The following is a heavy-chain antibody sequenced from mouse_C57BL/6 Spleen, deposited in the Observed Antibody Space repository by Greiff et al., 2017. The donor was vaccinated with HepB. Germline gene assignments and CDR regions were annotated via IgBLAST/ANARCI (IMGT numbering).Heavy chain of an antibody. CDR1: GYTFTSYW. J-gene: IGHJ2*01. D-gene: IGHD3-2*02. V-gene: IGHV1-64*01. CDR3: AREEDSSGYVGY. CDR2: IHPNSGST. Sequence: QVQLQQPGAELVKPGASVKLSCKASGYTFTSYWMHWVKQRPGQGLEWIGMIHPNSGSTNYNEKFKSKATLTVDKSSSTAYMQLSSLTSEDSAVYCCAREEDSSGYVGYWGQGTTLTVSS.